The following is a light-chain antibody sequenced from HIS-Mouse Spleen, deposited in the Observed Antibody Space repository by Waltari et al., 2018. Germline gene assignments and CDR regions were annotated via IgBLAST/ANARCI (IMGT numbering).Light chain of an antibody. CDR1: SSDVGGYNY. CDR3: CSYAGSYTFVV. Sequence: QSALTQPRSVSGSPGQSVTISCTGTSSDVGGYNYVSWYQQHPGKAPKLMIYDVSKRAPGGPDRFSGAKSGNTASLTISGLQAEDEADYYCCSYAGSYTFVVFGGGTKLTVL. V-gene: IGLV2-11*01. CDR2: DVS. J-gene: IGLJ2*01.